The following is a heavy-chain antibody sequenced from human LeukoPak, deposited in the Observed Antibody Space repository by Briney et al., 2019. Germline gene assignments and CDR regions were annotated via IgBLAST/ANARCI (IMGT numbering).Heavy chain of an antibody. CDR1: GGTFSSYA. D-gene: IGHD2-15*01. J-gene: IGHJ6*04. CDR3: ARGIVVVVAATQDYYYGMDV. Sequence: GSSVKVSCKASGGTFSSYAISWVRQAPRQGLEWMGGIIPIFGTANYAQKFQGRVTITADESTSTAYMELSSLRSEDTAVYYCARGIVVVVAATQDYYYGMDVWGKGTTVTVSS. V-gene: IGHV1-69*01. CDR2: IIPIFGTA.